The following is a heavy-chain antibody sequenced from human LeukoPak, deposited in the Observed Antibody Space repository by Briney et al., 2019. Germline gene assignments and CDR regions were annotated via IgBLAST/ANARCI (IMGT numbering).Heavy chain of an antibody. Sequence: PGGSLRLSCAASGFTFSSYAMSWVRQAPGKGLEWVSLISGSGGSTYHADSVKGRLTISRDNSKNFLYLQMNSLRTEDTALYYCVKEMEAGYSSGWYLGWGQGTLVTVSS. D-gene: IGHD6-19*01. CDR3: VKEMEAGYSSGWYLG. CDR2: ISGSGGST. J-gene: IGHJ4*02. CDR1: GFTFSSYA. V-gene: IGHV3-43*02.